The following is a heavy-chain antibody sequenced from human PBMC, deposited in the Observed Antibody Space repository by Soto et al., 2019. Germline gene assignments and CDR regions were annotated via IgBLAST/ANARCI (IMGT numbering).Heavy chain of an antibody. Sequence: GESLKISCKGSGYSFTSYWISWVRQMPGKGLEWMGRIDPSDSYTNYSPSFQGHVTTSADKSISTAYLQWSSLKASDTAMYYCARHGDGIAAARAGMDVWGQGTTVTVSS. J-gene: IGHJ6*02. CDR3: ARHGDGIAAARAGMDV. CDR1: GYSFTSYW. V-gene: IGHV5-10-1*01. D-gene: IGHD6-13*01. CDR2: IDPSDSYT.